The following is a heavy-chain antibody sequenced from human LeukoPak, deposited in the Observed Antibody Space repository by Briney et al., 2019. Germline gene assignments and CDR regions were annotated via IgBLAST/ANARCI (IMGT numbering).Heavy chain of an antibody. D-gene: IGHD3-10*01. CDR1: GDSINSTSYY. V-gene: IGHV4-39*07. J-gene: IGHJ4*02. Sequence: SETLSLTCTVSGDSINSTSYYWGWIRQPPGTGLEWIGSIYYSGSTYYNPSLKSRVTISVDTSKNQISLKLRSLTAADTAVYYCARDRLLWFGELDYWGQGTLVIVSS. CDR2: IYYSGST. CDR3: ARDRLLWFGELDY.